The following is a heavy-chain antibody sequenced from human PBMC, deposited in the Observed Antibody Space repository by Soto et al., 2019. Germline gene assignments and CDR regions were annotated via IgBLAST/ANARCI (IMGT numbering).Heavy chain of an antibody. Sequence: SSVKVSCKASGYTFTSYYMHWVRQAPGQGLEWMGIINPSGGSTSYAQKFQGRVTMTRDTSTSTVYMELSSLRSEDTAVYYCARGGGHLGLGDYYMDVWGKGTTVTVSS. V-gene: IGHV1-46*03. CDR1: GYTFTSYY. D-gene: IGHD3-16*01. CDR3: ARGGGHLGLGDYYMDV. CDR2: INPSGGST. J-gene: IGHJ6*03.